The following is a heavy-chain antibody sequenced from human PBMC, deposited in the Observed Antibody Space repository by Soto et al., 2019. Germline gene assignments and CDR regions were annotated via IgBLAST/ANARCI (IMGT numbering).Heavy chain of an antibody. Sequence: QVQLVQSGAEVKKPGASVKVSCKASGYTFTSYGISWVRQAPGQGLEWMGWISAYNGNTNYAQKIQGRVTMTTDTSQSTDYMELVSLRSDDAAVYCCERKSGEQGLVLWVEPRNYYYGMDVWGQGTMVTVSS. V-gene: IGHV1-18*01. CDR2: ISAYNGNT. CDR3: ERKSGEQGLVLWVEPRNYYYGMDV. CDR1: GYTFTSYG. D-gene: IGHD6-19*01. J-gene: IGHJ6*02.